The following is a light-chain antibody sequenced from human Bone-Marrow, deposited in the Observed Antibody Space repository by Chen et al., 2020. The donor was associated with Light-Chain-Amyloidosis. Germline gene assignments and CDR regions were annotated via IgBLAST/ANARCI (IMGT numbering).Light chain of an antibody. CDR2: EDD. CDR1: SVSIATNY. Sequence: NFMLTHPPSVSESPGKTVLISRTRRSVSIATNYVQWYQQRPGSSPTTVIYEDDQRPSGVPDRFSGSIDRSSNSASLTISGLKTEDEADYYCQSYQGSSQGVFGGGTKLTVL. V-gene: IGLV6-57*01. J-gene: IGLJ3*02. CDR3: QSYQGSSQGV.